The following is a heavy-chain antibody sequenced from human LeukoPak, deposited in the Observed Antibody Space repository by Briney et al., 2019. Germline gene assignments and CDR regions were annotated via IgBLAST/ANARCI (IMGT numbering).Heavy chain of an antibody. CDR3: AREEPLGDPALGY. CDR2: TYYRSKWYN. J-gene: IGHJ4*02. D-gene: IGHD2-21*02. CDR1: GDSVSSNSAA. V-gene: IGHV6-1*01. Sequence: HSQTLSLTCAISGDSVSSNSAAWNWIRQSPSIGLEWLVRTYYRSKWYNEYAVSVKSRITINPDTSRTQFSLKLSSVTAADTAVYYCAREEPLGDPALGYWGQGTLVTVSS.